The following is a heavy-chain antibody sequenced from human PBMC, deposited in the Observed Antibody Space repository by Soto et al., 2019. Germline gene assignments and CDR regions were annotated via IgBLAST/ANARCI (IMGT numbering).Heavy chain of an antibody. D-gene: IGHD6-19*01. CDR1: GGSISSGGYS. Sequence: SETLSLTCAVSGGSISSGGYSWSWIRQPPGKGLEWIGYIYHSGSTYYNPSLKSRVTISVDRSKNQFSLKLGSVTAADTAVYYCARGRVAGTVSPFECWGQGTLVTVSS. CDR2: IYHSGST. CDR3: ARGRVAGTVSPFEC. V-gene: IGHV4-30-2*01. J-gene: IGHJ4*02.